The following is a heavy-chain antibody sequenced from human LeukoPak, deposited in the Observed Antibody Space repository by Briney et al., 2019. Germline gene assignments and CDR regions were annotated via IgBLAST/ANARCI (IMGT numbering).Heavy chain of an antibody. CDR1: GGAISSNTYY. CDR2: IYHTGST. Sequence: SSETLSLTCTVSGGAISSNTYYWAWSRPPPGKGLEWGVSIYHTGSTYYNPSLKSRVTISVAPSKNRFSLQLRSVTAADTAMYYCASPSKWELSDLDYWGQGTLVTVSS. J-gene: IGHJ4*02. CDR3: ASPSKWELSDLDY. D-gene: IGHD1-26*01. V-gene: IGHV4-39*01.